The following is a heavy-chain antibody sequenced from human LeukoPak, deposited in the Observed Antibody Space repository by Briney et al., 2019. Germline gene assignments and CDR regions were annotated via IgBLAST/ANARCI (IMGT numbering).Heavy chain of an antibody. CDR2: INPTGGST. J-gene: IGHJ3*02. Sequence: EASVKVSCKASGYTFTSYYMNWVRQAPGQGLEWMGIINPTGGSTSYAQKFQGRVTMTRDTYTSTVYMELSSLRSEDTAVYYCARGLTFGGVTNDAFDIWGQGTMVTVSS. CDR1: GYTFTSYY. D-gene: IGHD3-16*01. CDR3: ARGLTFGGVTNDAFDI. V-gene: IGHV1-46*01.